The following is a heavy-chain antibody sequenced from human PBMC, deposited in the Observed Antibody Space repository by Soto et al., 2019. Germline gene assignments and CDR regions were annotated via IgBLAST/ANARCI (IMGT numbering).Heavy chain of an antibody. Sequence: GGSLRLSCVGSGFTFSTYWMTWVRQAPGKGLEWVANIKQDGSEKHYVDSVKGRFTISRDNPKNSLYLQMNSLRAEDTAVYYCASQRRDGFFGDYWGQGTLVTVSS. V-gene: IGHV3-7*01. J-gene: IGHJ4*02. CDR3: ASQRRDGFFGDY. D-gene: IGHD3-16*01. CDR1: GFTFSTYW. CDR2: IKQDGSEK.